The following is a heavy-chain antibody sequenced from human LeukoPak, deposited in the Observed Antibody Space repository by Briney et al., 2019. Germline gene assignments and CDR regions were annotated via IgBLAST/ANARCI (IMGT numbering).Heavy chain of an antibody. CDR3: ATRLPTDY. D-gene: IGHD5-12*01. Sequence: PSETLSLTCAVYGGSFSDYSWSWIRQPPGKGLEWIGEIDHSGSTNYNPSLKSRVTISVDTSKNQFSLRLGSVTPADTGVYYCATRLPTDYWGQETLVTVSS. V-gene: IGHV4-34*01. CDR1: GGSFSDYS. CDR2: IDHSGST. J-gene: IGHJ4*02.